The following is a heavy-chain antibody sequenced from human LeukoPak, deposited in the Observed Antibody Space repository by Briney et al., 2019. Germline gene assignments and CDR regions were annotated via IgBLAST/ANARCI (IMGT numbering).Heavy chain of an antibody. J-gene: IGHJ3*02. V-gene: IGHV1-2*06. Sequence: ASVMVSCKASGYTFTAYYMHWVRQAPGQGLEWMGRINANSGGTNYAQKFQGRVTMTRDTSISTAYMELSRLRSDDTAVYYCARGRREPYYYDSSDIHDAFDIWGQGTMVTVSS. D-gene: IGHD3-22*01. CDR1: GYTFTAYY. CDR2: INANSGGT. CDR3: ARGRREPYYYDSSDIHDAFDI.